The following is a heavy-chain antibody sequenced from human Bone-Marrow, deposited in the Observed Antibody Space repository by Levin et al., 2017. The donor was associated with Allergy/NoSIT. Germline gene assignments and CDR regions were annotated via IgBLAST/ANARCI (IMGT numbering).Heavy chain of an antibody. J-gene: IGHJ4*02. D-gene: IGHD2-15*01. CDR3: ARTLGYCSGDGCYYYSDQ. V-gene: IGHV4-38-2*01. Sequence: GSLRLSCAVSNYSISSDFHWGWIRQPPGKGLEWIGSIDQSGNTYYNPSLKSRVTISLDTSKNQFSLRLTSVTAADTAVYYCARTLGYCSGDGCYYYSDQWGQGTLVTVSS. CDR1: NYSISSDFH. CDR2: IDQSGNT.